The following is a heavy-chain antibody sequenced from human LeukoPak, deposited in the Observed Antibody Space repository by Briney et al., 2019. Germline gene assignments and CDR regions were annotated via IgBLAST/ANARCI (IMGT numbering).Heavy chain of an antibody. CDR3: ARSSRAAAETDY. CDR2: INPSGGST. D-gene: IGHD6-13*01. V-gene: IGHV1-46*01. Sequence: ASVKVSCKASGYTFTSYYMHWVRQAPGQGLEWMGIINPSGGSTSYAQKFQGRVTMTRDMSPSTVYMELSSLRSEDTAVYYCARSSRAAAETDYWGQGTLVTVSS. CDR1: GYTFTSYY. J-gene: IGHJ4*02.